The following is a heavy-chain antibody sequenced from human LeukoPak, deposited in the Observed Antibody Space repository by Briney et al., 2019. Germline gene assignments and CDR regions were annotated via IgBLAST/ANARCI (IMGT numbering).Heavy chain of an antibody. V-gene: IGHV4-39*01. CDR3: ARTGNTAVPPYFDY. J-gene: IGHJ4*02. D-gene: IGHD3-10*01. Sequence: SETLSLTCTVSGGSISSSGYYWGWIRQPPGKGLEWIGTIYYSGSTYHNPFLNSRVTISVDTSKNQFSLKLSSVTAADTAVYYCARTGNTAVPPYFDYWGQGALVTVSS. CDR1: GGSISSSGYY. CDR2: IYYSGST.